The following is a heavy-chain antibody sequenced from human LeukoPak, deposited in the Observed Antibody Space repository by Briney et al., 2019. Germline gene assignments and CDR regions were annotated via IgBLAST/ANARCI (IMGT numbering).Heavy chain of an antibody. J-gene: IGHJ4*02. V-gene: IGHV3-74*03. CDR1: GFTFSTYW. CDR2: ISGDGSRI. Sequence: GGSLRLSCAASGFTFSTYWMHWVRQAPGKGLVWVSRISGDGSRITYADDVQGRFTISRDNAKNTLYLQLNSLRAEDTAVHYCARGERRMVGAMWGQGTLVIVSS. CDR3: ARGERRMVGAM. D-gene: IGHD3-10*01.